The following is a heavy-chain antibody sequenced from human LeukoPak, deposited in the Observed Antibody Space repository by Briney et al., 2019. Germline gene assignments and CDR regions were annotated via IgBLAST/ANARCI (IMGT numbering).Heavy chain of an antibody. Sequence: PSXXLSLTCAVYGGSFSGYYWSWIRQPPGKGLEWIGEINHSGSTNYNPSLKSRVTISVDTSKNQFSLKLSSVTAADTAVYYCAREGDAGTYSSGWYFWGQGTLVTVSS. D-gene: IGHD6-19*01. J-gene: IGHJ4*02. CDR3: AREGDAGTYSSGWYF. CDR2: INHSGST. CDR1: GGSFSGYY. V-gene: IGHV4-34*01.